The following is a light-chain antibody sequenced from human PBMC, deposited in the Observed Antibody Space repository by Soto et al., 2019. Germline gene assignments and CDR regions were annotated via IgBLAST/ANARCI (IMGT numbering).Light chain of an antibody. CDR2: DAS. V-gene: IGKV1-8*01. CDR1: QDIGTY. J-gene: IGKJ1*01. CDR3: QQSYNYHRT. Sequence: AIRMTQSPSSFSASTGDRVSITCRATQDIGTYLAWYQQIPGKAPKLLIYDASTLQTGVPSRFSGSGSGKDLTLTISYLKYEDFGTYYSQQSYNYHRTFGQGTKV.